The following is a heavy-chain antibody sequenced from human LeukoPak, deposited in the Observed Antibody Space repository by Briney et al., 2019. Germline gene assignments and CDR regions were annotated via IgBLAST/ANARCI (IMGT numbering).Heavy chain of an antibody. V-gene: IGHV1-46*01. CDR1: GYTFTSYY. Sequence: ASVKVSCKASGYTFTSYYIHWVRQAPGQGLEWMGIINPSGGSTNYAQKFQGRVTITADESTSTAYMELSSLRSEDTAVYYCARGGPGSSSSPFDYWGQGTLVTVSS. J-gene: IGHJ4*02. D-gene: IGHD6-13*01. CDR3: ARGGPGSSSSPFDY. CDR2: INPSGGST.